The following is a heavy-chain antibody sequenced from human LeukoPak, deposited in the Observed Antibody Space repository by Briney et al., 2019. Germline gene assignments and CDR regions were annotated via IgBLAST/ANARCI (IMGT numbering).Heavy chain of an antibody. CDR2: ISIDGSEK. Sequence: PGRSLRLSCAASGFIFRNYGMHWVRQAPGKGLEWVAVISIDGSEKYYADSVKGRFTISGDNSKNTLYLQMNSLRGDDTAVYYCANPQSRGYDYLDYWGQGTLVTVSS. J-gene: IGHJ4*02. D-gene: IGHD5-12*01. CDR3: ANPQSRGYDYLDY. CDR1: GFIFRNYG. V-gene: IGHV3-30*18.